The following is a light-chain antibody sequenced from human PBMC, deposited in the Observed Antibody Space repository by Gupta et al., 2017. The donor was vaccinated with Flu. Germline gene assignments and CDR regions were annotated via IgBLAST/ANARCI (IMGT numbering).Light chain of an antibody. CDR2: WAS. CDR1: QSVLFSSNNKNY. J-gene: IGKJ4*01. V-gene: IGKV4-1*01. CDR3: QQYYNTPRT. Sequence: SLGERATINCKSSQSVLFSSNNKNYLVWYQQKPGQAPKLLIYWASTRESGVPDRFSGSGSGTDFTLTISSLQAEDVAVYYCQQYYNTPRTFGGGTRVEIK.